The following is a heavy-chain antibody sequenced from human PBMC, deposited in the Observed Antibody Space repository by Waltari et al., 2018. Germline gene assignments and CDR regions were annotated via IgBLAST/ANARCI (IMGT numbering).Heavy chain of an antibody. V-gene: IGHV1-8*01. J-gene: IGHJ4*02. Sequence: QVQLVQSGAEVKKPGASVKVSCKASGYTFTSYDINWVRQATGQGLEGMGWMNPNSGNTGYAQKFQGRFTMTRNTSISTAYMELSSLRSEDTAVYYCARRRGIQLWLGMGYWGQGTLVTVSS. CDR1: GYTFTSYD. CDR3: ARRRGIQLWLGMGY. D-gene: IGHD5-18*01. CDR2: MNPNSGNT.